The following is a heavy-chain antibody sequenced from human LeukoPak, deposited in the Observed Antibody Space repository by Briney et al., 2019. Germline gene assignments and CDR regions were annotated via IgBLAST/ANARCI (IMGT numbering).Heavy chain of an antibody. CDR3: ARGIAAAGPFDY. J-gene: IGHJ4*02. CDR1: GYTFTSYG. V-gene: IGHV1-18*03. CDR2: ISAYNGNT. Sequence: EASVKVSCKAPGYTFTSYGISWVRQAPGQGLEWMGWISAYNGNTNYAQKLQGRVTMTTDTSTSTAYMELRSLRSEDMAVYYCARGIAAAGPFDYWGQGTLVTVSS. D-gene: IGHD6-13*01.